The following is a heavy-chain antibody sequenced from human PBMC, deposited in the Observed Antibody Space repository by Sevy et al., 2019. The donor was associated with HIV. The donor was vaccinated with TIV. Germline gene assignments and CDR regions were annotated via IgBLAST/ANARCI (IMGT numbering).Heavy chain of an antibody. CDR2: ISSSSSYT. CDR1: GFTFSDYY. CDR3: ARDRADIVVVRDATPDAFAI. D-gene: IGHD2-15*01. V-gene: IGHV3-11*06. Sequence: GGSLRLSCAASGFTFSDYYMSWIRQAPGKGLEWVSYISSSSSYTNYADSVKGRFTISRDNAKNSLYLQMNSLRAEDTAVYYCARDRADIVVVRDATPDAFAIWGQGTMVTDSS. J-gene: IGHJ3*02.